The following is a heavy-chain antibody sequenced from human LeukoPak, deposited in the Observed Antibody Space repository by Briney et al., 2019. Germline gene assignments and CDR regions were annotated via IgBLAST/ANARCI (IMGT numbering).Heavy chain of an antibody. CDR3: ARGATPIVVVPAAISPRAAAAGGVFDY. J-gene: IGHJ4*02. CDR2: IYYSGST. V-gene: IGHV4-30-4*08. Sequence: SETLSLTCTVSGGSISSGDYYWSWIRQPPGKGLEWIGYIYYSGSTYYNPSLKSRVTISVDTSKNQFSLKLSSVTAADTAVYYCARGATPIVVVPAAISPRAAAAGGVFDYWGQGTLVTVSS. D-gene: IGHD2-2*01. CDR1: GGSISSGDYY.